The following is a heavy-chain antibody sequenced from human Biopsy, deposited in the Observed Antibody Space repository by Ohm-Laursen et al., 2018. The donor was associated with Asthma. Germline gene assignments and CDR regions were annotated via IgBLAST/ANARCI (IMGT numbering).Heavy chain of an antibody. CDR2: ISGSGGST. V-gene: IGHV3-23*01. CDR1: GFTFSSYA. Sequence: SLRLSRTASGFTFSSYAMSWVRQAPGKGLEWVSGISGSGGSTYYADSVKGRFTISRDNSKNTLYLQVSSLRAEDTAVYYCAKDRSYHYYYGMDVWGQGTTVTVSS. CDR3: AKDRSYHYYYGMDV. J-gene: IGHJ6*02.